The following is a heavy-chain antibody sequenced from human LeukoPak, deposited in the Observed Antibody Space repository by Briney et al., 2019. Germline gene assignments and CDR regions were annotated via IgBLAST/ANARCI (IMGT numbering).Heavy chain of an antibody. Sequence: PSETLSLTCTVSGGSISSYYWSWIRQPPGKGLEWIGYIYYSGSTNYNPSLKSRVTISVDTSKNQFSLKLSSVTAVDTAVYYCARIVGATQASSARDYWGQGTLVTVSS. CDR1: GGSISSYY. D-gene: IGHD1-26*01. CDR3: ARIVGATQASSARDY. CDR2: IYYSGST. V-gene: IGHV4-59*12. J-gene: IGHJ4*02.